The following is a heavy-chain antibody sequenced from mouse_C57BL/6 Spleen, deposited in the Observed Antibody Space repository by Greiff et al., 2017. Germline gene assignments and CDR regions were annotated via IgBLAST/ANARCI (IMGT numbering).Heavy chain of an antibody. Sequence: QVTLKVSGPGILQPSQTLSLTCSFSGFSLSTFGMGVGWIRQPSGKGLEWLAHIWWDDDKYYNPALKSRLTISKETSKNQVFLKIANVDTADTATYYCARSYDGYYEGYFDYWGQGTTLTVSS. CDR1: GFSLSTFGMG. CDR2: IWWDDDK. CDR3: ARSYDGYYEGYFDY. J-gene: IGHJ2*01. D-gene: IGHD2-3*01. V-gene: IGHV8-8*01.